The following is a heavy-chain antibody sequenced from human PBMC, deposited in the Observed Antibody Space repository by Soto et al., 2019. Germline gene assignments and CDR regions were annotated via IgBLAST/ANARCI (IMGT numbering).Heavy chain of an antibody. V-gene: IGHV4-59*03. CDR2: GSYSGRT. CDR1: RGSITNYY. Sequence: SETLSLTCTVFRGSITNYYCALILQPPRKGLEWIGYGSYSGRTSYNHSLKSRVNMFVDKSKNQFSLNLTSVTAADTAVYYCARLQYTLVTAIDVWGQGTMVTVSS. CDR3: ARLQYTLVTAIDV. D-gene: IGHD2-21*01. J-gene: IGHJ3*01.